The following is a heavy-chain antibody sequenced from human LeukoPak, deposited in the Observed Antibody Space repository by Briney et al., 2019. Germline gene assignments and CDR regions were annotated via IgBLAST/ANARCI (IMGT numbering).Heavy chain of an antibody. Sequence: GGSLRLSCAASGFTFTGYCMHGVRQVPGKGLVWVARINGDGSSTTYADFVKGPFTISRDNAKNTLDLQMKSLRAEDSAVYYCGRGSGVADSWGQGTLVTVAS. CDR2: INGDGSST. CDR3: GRGSGVADS. V-gene: IGHV3-74*01. D-gene: IGHD7-27*01. J-gene: IGHJ5*01. CDR1: GFTFTGYC.